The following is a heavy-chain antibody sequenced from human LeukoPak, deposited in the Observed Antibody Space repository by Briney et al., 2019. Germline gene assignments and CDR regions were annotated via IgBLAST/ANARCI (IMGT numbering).Heavy chain of an antibody. V-gene: IGHV1-2*02. Sequence: ASVKVSCKASGYTFTGYYMHWVRQAPGQGLEWMGWINPNSGGTNYAQKFQGRVTMTRDTSISTAYMELSRLRSDDTAVYYCARDKAIVVVPAADNNWFDPWGQGTLVTVSS. J-gene: IGHJ5*02. D-gene: IGHD2-2*01. CDR2: INPNSGGT. CDR3: ARDKAIVVVPAADNNWFDP. CDR1: GYTFTGYY.